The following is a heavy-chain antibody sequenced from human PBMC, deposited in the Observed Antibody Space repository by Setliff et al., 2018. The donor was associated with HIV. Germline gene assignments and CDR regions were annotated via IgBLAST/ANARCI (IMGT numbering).Heavy chain of an antibody. Sequence: SETLSLTCTVSGGSISSGGYYWSWIRQHPGKGLEWIGHIYYTEITYYNPSLRSRLTTSLDTSKNQFSLKLSSVTAADTAVYYCARSMRGYCSDTSCRTFDHWGQGTLVTVSS. CDR1: GGSISSGGYY. CDR3: ARSMRGYCSDTSCRTFDH. J-gene: IGHJ4*02. CDR2: IYYTEIT. D-gene: IGHD2-2*01. V-gene: IGHV4-31*03.